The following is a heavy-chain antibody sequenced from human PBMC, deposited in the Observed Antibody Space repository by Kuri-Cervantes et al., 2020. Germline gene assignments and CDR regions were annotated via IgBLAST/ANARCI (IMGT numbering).Heavy chain of an antibody. D-gene: IGHD2-2*01. V-gene: IGHV1-18*01. J-gene: IGHJ6*03. CDR2: ISAYNGNT. CDR3: ARAAQYCSSTSCWRTLYYYYMDV. Sequence: ASVKVSCKASGGTFSSYAISWVRQAPGQGLEWMGWISAYNGNTNYAQKLQGRVTMTTDTSTSTAYMELRSLRSDDTAVYYCARAAQYCSSTSCWRTLYYYYMDVWGKGTTVTVSS. CDR1: GGTFSSYA.